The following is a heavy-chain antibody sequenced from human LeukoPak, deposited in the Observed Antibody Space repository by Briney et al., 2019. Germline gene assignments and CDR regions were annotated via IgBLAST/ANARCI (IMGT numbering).Heavy chain of an antibody. V-gene: IGHV4-39*01. CDR2: IYYSGST. CDR1: GGSISSSSYY. CDR3: AKCSGERALALDP. Sequence: SETLSLTCNVSGGSISSSSYYWGWIRQPPGKGLEWIGSIYYSGSTYYNPSLKSRVTISVDTSKNQFSLKLSSVTAADTAVYYCAKCSGERALALDPWGQGTLVTVSS. J-gene: IGHJ5*02. D-gene: IGHD3-10*02.